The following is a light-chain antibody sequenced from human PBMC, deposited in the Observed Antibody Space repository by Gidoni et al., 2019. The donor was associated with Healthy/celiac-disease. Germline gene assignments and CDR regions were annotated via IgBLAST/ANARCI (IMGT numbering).Light chain of an antibody. CDR1: QSISSY. V-gene: IGKV1-39*01. CDR2: AAS. CDR3: QQSYSTPPT. Sequence: DIQMTPSPSSLSASVGDRVTITCRASQSISSYLNWYQQKPGKAPKLLIYAASSLQSGVQSRFSGSGSGTDFTLTISSLQPEDFATYYCQQSYSTPPTFGQGTKLEIK. J-gene: IGKJ2*01.